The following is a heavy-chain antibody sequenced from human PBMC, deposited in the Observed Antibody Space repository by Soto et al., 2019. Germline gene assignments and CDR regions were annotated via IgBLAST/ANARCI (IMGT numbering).Heavy chain of an antibody. CDR2: ISHSGGS. V-gene: IGHV4-34*01. Sequence: SETLSLTCAVYGGSFSDYSWSWIRQPPGKGLAWIGEISHSGGSNYNPSLKSRVTISVDTSKNQKSQKLRSVTAADTAVYYCARGRKDYSSSWYVGWGQGTLVTVS. CDR3: ARGRKDYSSSWYVG. D-gene: IGHD6-13*01. CDR1: GGSFSDYS. J-gene: IGHJ4*02.